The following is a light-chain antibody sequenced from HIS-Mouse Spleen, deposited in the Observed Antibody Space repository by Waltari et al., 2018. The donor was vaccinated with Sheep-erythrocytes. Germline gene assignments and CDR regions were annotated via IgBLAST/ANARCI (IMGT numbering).Light chain of an antibody. Sequence: DIKMTRSPSSLSESVADRVTITCRASQSISSYLNWYQQKPGKAPKLLIYAASSLQSGVPSRFSGSGSGTDFTLTISSLQPEDFATYYCQQSYSTPPLTFGGGTKVEIK. CDR2: AAS. V-gene: IGKV1-39*01. J-gene: IGKJ4*01. CDR1: QSISSY. CDR3: QQSYSTPPLT.